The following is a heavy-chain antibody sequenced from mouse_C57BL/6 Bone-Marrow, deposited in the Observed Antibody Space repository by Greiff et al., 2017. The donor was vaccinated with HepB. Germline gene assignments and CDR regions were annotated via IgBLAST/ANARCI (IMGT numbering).Heavy chain of an antibody. Sequence: VQLQQSGPELVKPGASVKLSCKASGYTFTSYDINWVKQRPGQGLEWIGWIYPRDGSTKYNEKFKGKATFTVDTSSSTAYMELHSLTSEDSAVYFCANYYGSSYSAAWFAYWGQGTLVTVSA. CDR3: ANYYGSSYSAAWFAY. CDR1: GYTFTSYD. J-gene: IGHJ3*01. V-gene: IGHV1-85*01. CDR2: IYPRDGST. D-gene: IGHD1-1*01.